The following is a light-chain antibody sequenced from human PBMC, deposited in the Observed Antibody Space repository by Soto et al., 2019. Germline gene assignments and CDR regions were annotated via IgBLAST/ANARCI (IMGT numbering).Light chain of an antibody. J-gene: IGLJ1*01. Sequence: QSALTQPASVSVSPGQSITVSCSGTSSDIGSYDHVAWYQQFPGKSPKLIIYAVSDRPSGVSDRFSGSKSGISASLTISGLQTEDEADYYCISYTDRQSYLFGTGTKVTGL. CDR3: ISYTDRQSYL. V-gene: IGLV2-14*03. CDR1: SSDIGSYDH. CDR2: AVS.